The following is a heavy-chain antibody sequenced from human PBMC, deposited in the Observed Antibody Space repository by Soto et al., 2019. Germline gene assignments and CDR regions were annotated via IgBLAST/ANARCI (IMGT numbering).Heavy chain of an antibody. CDR2: IYYSGST. Sequence: SETLSLTCTVSGASISSYYWSWIRQPPGKGLEWIGYIYYSGSTNYNPSLKSRVTISVDTSKNQFSLKLSSVTAADTAVYYCARAPTTADYYYGMDVWGQGTTVTVSS. V-gene: IGHV4-59*01. J-gene: IGHJ6*02. CDR1: GASISSYY. CDR3: ARAPTTADYYYGMDV.